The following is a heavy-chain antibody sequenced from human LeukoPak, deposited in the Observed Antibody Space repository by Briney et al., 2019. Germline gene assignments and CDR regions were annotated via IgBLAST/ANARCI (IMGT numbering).Heavy chain of an antibody. D-gene: IGHD3-10*01. CDR3: ARDHGSGSYYADY. Sequence: GASVKVSCKASGYTFTGYYIHWVRQAPGQGLEWMGWINPNSGGTNYAQRFQGRVTMTRDTSISTAYMELSRLRSDDTAVYYCARDHGSGSYYADYWGQRTLVTVSS. CDR1: GYTFTGYY. CDR2: INPNSGGT. J-gene: IGHJ4*02. V-gene: IGHV1-2*02.